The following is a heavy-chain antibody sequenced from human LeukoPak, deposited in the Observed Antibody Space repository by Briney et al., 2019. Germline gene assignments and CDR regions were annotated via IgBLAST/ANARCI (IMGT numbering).Heavy chain of an antibody. CDR2: IHYSGST. CDR3: AASARLVLQEPVY. J-gene: IGHJ4*02. Sequence: MSSETLSLTCTVSGGSISSYYWNWIRQPPGKGLEWIGSIHYSGSTNYNPSLMSRVTMSVDTSKNQVSLRLSSVTAAESAVYYCAASARLVLQEPVYWGQGTLVTVSS. CDR1: GGSISSYY. D-gene: IGHD6-19*01. V-gene: IGHV4-59*08.